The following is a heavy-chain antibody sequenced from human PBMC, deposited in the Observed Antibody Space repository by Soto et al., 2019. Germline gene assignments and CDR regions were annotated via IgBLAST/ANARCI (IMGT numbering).Heavy chain of an antibody. V-gene: IGHV4-34*01. CDR2: INHSGST. Sequence: ASETLSLTCAVYGGSFSGYYWTWIRQPPGTGLEWIGEINHSGSTNYNPSLKSRVTISVDTSKNQFSLKLSSVTAADTAVYYCARAPRGNYGYPSYFDYWGQGTLVTVSS. CDR1: GGSFSGYY. CDR3: ARAPRGNYGYPSYFDY. J-gene: IGHJ4*02. D-gene: IGHD3-10*01.